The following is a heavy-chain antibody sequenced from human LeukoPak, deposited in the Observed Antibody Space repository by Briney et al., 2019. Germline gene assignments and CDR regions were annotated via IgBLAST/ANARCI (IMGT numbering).Heavy chain of an antibody. CDR3: AKDHYDSSGNDFDN. V-gene: IGHV3-21*04. D-gene: IGHD3-22*01. CDR2: ISSGGSYI. J-gene: IGHJ4*02. Sequence: GGSLRLSCAASGFTFSSYTMNWVRQAPGKGLEWVSSISSGGSYIYYADSLKGRFTMSRDNSKNSLYLQMNSLRTEDTAFYYCAKDHYDSSGNDFDNWGQGTLVTVSS. CDR1: GFTFSSYT.